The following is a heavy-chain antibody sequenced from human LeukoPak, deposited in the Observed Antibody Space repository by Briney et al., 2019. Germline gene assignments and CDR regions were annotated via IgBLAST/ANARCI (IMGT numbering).Heavy chain of an antibody. V-gene: IGHV3-23*01. CDR1: GFTFSSYA. CDR3: AKVGSLWVFDY. Sequence: GGSLRLSCAASGFTFSSYAVSWVRQAPGKGLECVSAISGSGGSTYYADSVKGRFTISRDNSKNTLYLQMNSLRAEDTAVYYCAKVGSLWVFDYWGQGTLVTVSS. J-gene: IGHJ4*02. CDR2: ISGSGGST. D-gene: IGHD3-10*01.